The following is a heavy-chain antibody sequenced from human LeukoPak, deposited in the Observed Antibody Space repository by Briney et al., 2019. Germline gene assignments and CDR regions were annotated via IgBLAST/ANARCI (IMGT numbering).Heavy chain of an antibody. Sequence: GGSLRLSCAASGFTFSSYGMHWVRQAPGKGLEWVAFIRYDGSNKYYADSVKGRFTISRDNSKNTLYLQMNSLRVEDTAVYYCAKAPVGATPGDAFDIWGQGTMATVSS. CDR3: AKAPVGATPGDAFDI. J-gene: IGHJ3*02. CDR1: GFTFSSYG. D-gene: IGHD1-26*01. CDR2: IRYDGSNK. V-gene: IGHV3-30*02.